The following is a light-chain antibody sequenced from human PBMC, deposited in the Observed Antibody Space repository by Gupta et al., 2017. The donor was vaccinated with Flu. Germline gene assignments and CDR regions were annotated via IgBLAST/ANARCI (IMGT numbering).Light chain of an antibody. V-gene: IGKV3-20*01. J-gene: IGKJ2*01. Sequence: ETATLYCETSQSVINNQLAWYQQRPGQAPRLLIYGASSRATGIPDRFSGSGSGTDFTLTISRLEPEDFALYYCQQNGIPPEAFGQGTKLEIK. CDR1: QSVINNQ. CDR3: QQNGIPPEA. CDR2: GAS.